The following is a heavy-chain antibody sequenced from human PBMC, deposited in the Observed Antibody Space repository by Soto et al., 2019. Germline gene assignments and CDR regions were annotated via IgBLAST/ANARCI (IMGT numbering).Heavy chain of an antibody. V-gene: IGHV3-23*01. CDR1: GFTFRDFG. Sequence: GGSLRLSCAASGFTFRDFGMSWVRQSPGRGLEWVSTIGALVSTAFYADSVRGRFTISRDNSNNILYLQMNSLRAEDTAVYYCAKDSGLPDFGLVIHDFDIWGQGTMVTV. J-gene: IGHJ3*02. D-gene: IGHD3-3*01. CDR2: IGALVSTA. CDR3: AKDSGLPDFGLVIHDFDI.